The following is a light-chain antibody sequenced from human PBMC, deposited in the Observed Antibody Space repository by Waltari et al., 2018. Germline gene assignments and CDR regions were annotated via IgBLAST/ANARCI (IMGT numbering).Light chain of an antibody. V-gene: IGLV3-1*01. CDR2: QNN. CDR1: KLGYRS. Sequence: SYDLTQPPSVSVSPGQTATITCSGDKLGYRSGCWYQQKPGESPVVVIYQNNKRPSGIPERFSGSNSGNTATLTISGTQAMDEADYYCQTWDSGSVIFGGGTKLTVL. CDR3: QTWDSGSVI. J-gene: IGLJ2*01.